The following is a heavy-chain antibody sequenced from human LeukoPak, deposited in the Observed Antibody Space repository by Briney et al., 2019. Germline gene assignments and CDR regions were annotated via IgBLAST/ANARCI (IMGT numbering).Heavy chain of an antibody. CDR3: ARVYYFGSGSYPLHYFDY. D-gene: IGHD3-10*01. CDR1: GYTFTSYY. V-gene: IGHV1-46*01. CDR2: INPSGGST. Sequence: ASVKVSCKASGYTFTSYYMHWVRQAPGRGLEWMGIINPSGGSTNYAQKFQGRVTMTRDTSTSTVYMELSSLRSEDTAVYYCARVYYFGSGSYPLHYFDYWGQGTLVTVSS. J-gene: IGHJ4*02.